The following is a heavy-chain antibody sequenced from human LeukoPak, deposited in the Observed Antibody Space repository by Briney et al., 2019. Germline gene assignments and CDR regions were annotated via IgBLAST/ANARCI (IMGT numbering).Heavy chain of an antibody. J-gene: IGHJ4*02. D-gene: IGHD2-21*02. Sequence: ASVKVSCKASGYTFTGYYMHWVRQAPGQGLEWMGWINPNSGGTNYAQKLQGRVTMTTDTSTSTAYMELRSLRSDDTAVYYCARAYCGGDCYLYYFDYWGQGTLVTVSS. CDR2: INPNSGGT. CDR1: GYTFTGYY. CDR3: ARAYCGGDCYLYYFDY. V-gene: IGHV1-2*02.